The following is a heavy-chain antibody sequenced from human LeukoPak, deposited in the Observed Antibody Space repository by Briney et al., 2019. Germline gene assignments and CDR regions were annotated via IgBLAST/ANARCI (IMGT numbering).Heavy chain of an antibody. CDR3: ARGGIAAAGTWEDYYYMDV. V-gene: IGHV1-2*02. J-gene: IGHJ6*03. CDR1: GYTFTGYY. CDR2: INPNSGGT. D-gene: IGHD6-13*01. Sequence: ASVKVSCKASGYTFTGYYMHWVRQAPGQGLEWMGWINPNSGGTNYAQKFQGRVTMTRDTSISTAYMELSRLRSDDTAVYYCARGGIAAAGTWEDYYYMDVWGKGTTVTISS.